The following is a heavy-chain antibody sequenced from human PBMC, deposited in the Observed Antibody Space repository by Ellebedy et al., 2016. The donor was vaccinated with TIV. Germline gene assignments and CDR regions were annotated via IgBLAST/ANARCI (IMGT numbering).Heavy chain of an antibody. J-gene: IGHJ3*02. CDR3: ARRERRGYGYGLYAFDI. CDR2: IYSGDST. V-gene: IGHV3-53*01. CDR1: GFNVGSNY. Sequence: GGSLRLSXAASGFNVGSNYMSWVRQAPGKGLEWVSVIYSGDSTYYTDSVKGRFTISRDNSKNTLYLQMNNLRVEYTAVYYCARRERRGYGYGLYAFDIWGQGTMVTVSS. D-gene: IGHD5-18*01.